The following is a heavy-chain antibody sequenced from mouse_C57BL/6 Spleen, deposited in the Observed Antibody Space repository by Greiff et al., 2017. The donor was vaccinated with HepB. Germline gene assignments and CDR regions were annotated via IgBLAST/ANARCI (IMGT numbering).Heavy chain of an antibody. D-gene: IGHD1-1*01. Sequence: EVQLVESGGGLVQPKGSLKLSCAASGFSFNTYAMNWVRQAPGKGLEWVARIRSKSNNYATYYADSVKDRFTISRDDSESMLYLQMNNLKTEDTAMYYCVRHPHYYGSSYGYFDVWGTGTTVTVSS. CDR2: IRSKSNNYAT. CDR1: GFSFNTYA. V-gene: IGHV10-1*01. J-gene: IGHJ1*03. CDR3: VRHPHYYGSSYGYFDV.